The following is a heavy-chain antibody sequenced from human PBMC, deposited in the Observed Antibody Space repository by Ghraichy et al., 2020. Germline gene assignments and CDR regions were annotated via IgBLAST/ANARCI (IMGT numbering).Heavy chain of an antibody. D-gene: IGHD6-19*01. Sequence: GGSLRLSCAASGFTFSSYSMNWVRQAPGKGLEWVSSISSSSSYIYYADSVKGRFTISRDNAKNSLYLQMNSLRAEDTAVYYCARDYRGSGWSLGMDVWGQGTTVTVSS. CDR2: ISSSSSYI. CDR3: ARDYRGSGWSLGMDV. J-gene: IGHJ6*02. CDR1: GFTFSSYS. V-gene: IGHV3-21*01.